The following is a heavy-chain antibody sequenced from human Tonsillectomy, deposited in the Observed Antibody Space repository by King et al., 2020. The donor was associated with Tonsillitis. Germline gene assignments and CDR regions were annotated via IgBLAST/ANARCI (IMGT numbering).Heavy chain of an antibody. CDR3: SRGPILHENGDYDDAFDI. CDR1: GFMFGDYA. J-gene: IGHJ3*02. Sequence: VQLVESGGGLVQPGRSLRLACLGSGFMFGDYAMTWIRQAPGKGLEWVGFIRSVSYSGTAEYAASVKGRFTISRDDSKGIAYLQMNSLRTEDTGVYHCSRGPILHENGDYDDAFDIWGQGTKVTVSS. D-gene: IGHD4-17*01. CDR2: IRSVSYSGTA. V-gene: IGHV3-49*03.